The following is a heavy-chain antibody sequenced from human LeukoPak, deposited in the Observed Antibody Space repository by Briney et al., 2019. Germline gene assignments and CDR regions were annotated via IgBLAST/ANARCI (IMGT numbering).Heavy chain of an antibody. CDR3: AGMATIKGSIDY. Sequence: SETLSLTCTVSGGSISSYYWSWIRQPAGKGLEWIGRIYTSGSTNYNPSLKSRVTMSVDTSKNQFSLKLSSVTAADTAVYYCAGMATIKGSIDYWGQGTLVTVSS. CDR1: GGSISSYY. D-gene: IGHD5-24*01. J-gene: IGHJ4*02. CDR2: IYTSGST. V-gene: IGHV4-4*07.